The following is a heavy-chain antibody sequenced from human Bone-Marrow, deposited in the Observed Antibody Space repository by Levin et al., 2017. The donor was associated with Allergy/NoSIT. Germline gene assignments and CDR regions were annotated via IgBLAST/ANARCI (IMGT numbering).Heavy chain of an antibody. D-gene: IGHD3-10*01. J-gene: IGHJ4*02. Sequence: GGSLRLSCAASGFTFNNFNMNWVRQAPGKGLEWVSSISSSSSYIYYADSVKGRFTISRDNAKNSLYLQMNSLRAEDTAVYYCARGGSGAGYYFEYWGQGTLVTVSS. CDR2: ISSSSSYI. V-gene: IGHV3-21*01. CDR1: GFTFNNFN. CDR3: ARGGSGAGYYFEY.